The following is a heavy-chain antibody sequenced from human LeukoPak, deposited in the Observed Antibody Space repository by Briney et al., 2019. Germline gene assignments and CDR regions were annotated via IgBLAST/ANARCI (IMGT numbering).Heavy chain of an antibody. CDR3: ARDLPTAMVGYYYYGMDI. CDR2: IYYSGST. J-gene: IGHJ6*02. D-gene: IGHD5-18*01. V-gene: IGHV4-39*07. CDR1: GGSISSSSYY. Sequence: SETLSLTCTVSGGSISSSSYYWGWIRQPPGKGLEWIGSIYYSGSTYYNPSLKSRVTISVDTSKNQFSLKLSSVTAADTAVYYCARDLPTAMVGYYYYGMDIWGQGTTVTVSS.